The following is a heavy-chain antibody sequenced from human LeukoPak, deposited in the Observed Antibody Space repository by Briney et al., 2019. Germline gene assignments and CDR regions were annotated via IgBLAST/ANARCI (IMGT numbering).Heavy chain of an antibody. CDR2: INTNTGNP. CDR3: ARALGIAAAGIEVAYYYYMDV. V-gene: IGHV7-4-1*02. D-gene: IGHD6-13*01. J-gene: IGHJ6*03. CDR1: GYTFTSYA. Sequence: ASGKVSCKASGYTFTSYAMNWVRQAPGQGLEWMGWINTNTGNPTYAQGFTGRFVFSLDTSVSTAYLQISSLKAEDTAVYYCARALGIAAAGIEVAYYYYMDVWGKGTTVTISS.